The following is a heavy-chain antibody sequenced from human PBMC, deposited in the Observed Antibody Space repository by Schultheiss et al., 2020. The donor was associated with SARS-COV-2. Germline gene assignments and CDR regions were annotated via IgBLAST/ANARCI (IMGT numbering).Heavy chain of an antibody. Sequence: ASVKVSCKASGGTFSSYTISWVRQAPGQGLEWMGWISAYNGNTNYAQKLQGRVTMTTDTSTSTAYMELRSLRSDDTAVYYCARDKVALKSYYYYGMDVWGQGTTVTVSS. V-gene: IGHV1-18*01. CDR2: ISAYNGNT. CDR1: GGTFSSYT. CDR3: ARDKVALKSYYYYGMDV. J-gene: IGHJ6*02. D-gene: IGHD5-12*01.